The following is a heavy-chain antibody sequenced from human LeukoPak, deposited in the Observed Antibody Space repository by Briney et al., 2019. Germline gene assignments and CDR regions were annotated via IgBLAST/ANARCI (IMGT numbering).Heavy chain of an antibody. CDR3: TRVGSRGSGWSYGDY. CDR2: IRSRAYGGTT. J-gene: IGHJ4*02. Sequence: GGSLRLSCTASEFTFGDYAMSWFRQAPGKGLEWVGFIRSRAYGGTTEYAASVKGRFSISRDDSKSIAYLQMNSLKTEDTAVYYCTRVGSRGSGWSYGDYWGQGTLVTVSS. V-gene: IGHV3-49*03. CDR1: EFTFGDYA. D-gene: IGHD6-19*01.